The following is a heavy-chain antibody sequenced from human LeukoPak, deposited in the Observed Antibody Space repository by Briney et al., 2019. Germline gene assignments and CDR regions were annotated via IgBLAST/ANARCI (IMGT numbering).Heavy chain of an antibody. CDR2: IYPTDSET. D-gene: IGHD6-19*01. J-gene: IGHJ4*01. CDR3: ARRSPYSTAWAAFDP. CDR1: GYTFSSYW. Sequence: GESLKISCKGSGYTFSSYWIGWVRQMPGKGLEWMGIIYPTDSETRYSPSFQGQVTISVDKSINTAYLQWSSLKASDTAMYFCARRSPYSTAWAAFDPWGQGTLVTASS. V-gene: IGHV5-51*01.